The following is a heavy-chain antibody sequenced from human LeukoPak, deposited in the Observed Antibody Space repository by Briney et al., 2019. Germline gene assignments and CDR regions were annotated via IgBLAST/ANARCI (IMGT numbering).Heavy chain of an antibody. Sequence: SVKVSFKASGGTFSSYAISWVRQAPGQGLEWMGGIIPIFGTANYAQKFQGRVTITADESTSTAYMELSSLRSEDTAVYYCARKHVDTAMAAPYYYYYYGMDVWGQGTTVTVSS. D-gene: IGHD5-18*01. CDR1: GGTFSSYA. CDR3: ARKHVDTAMAAPYYYYYYGMDV. CDR2: IIPIFGTA. J-gene: IGHJ6*02. V-gene: IGHV1-69*01.